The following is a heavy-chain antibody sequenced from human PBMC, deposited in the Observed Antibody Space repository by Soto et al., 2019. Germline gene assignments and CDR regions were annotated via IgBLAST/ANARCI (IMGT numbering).Heavy chain of an antibody. CDR2: IWYDGSNK. D-gene: IGHD2-2*01. J-gene: IGHJ4*02. Sequence: QVQLVESGGGVVQPGRSLRLSCAASGFTFSSYGMHWVRQAPGKGLEWVAVIWYDGSNKYYADSVKGRFTISRDNSKNTLYLQMNSLRAEDTAVYYCARLPVVPAGWGLQPSFDYWGQGTLVTVSS. V-gene: IGHV3-33*01. CDR1: GFTFSSYG. CDR3: ARLPVVPAGWGLQPSFDY.